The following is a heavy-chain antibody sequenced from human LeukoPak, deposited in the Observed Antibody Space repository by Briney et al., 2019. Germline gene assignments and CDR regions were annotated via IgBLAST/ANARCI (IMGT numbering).Heavy chain of an antibody. J-gene: IGHJ4*02. V-gene: IGHV4-59*01. Sequence: SETLSLTCTVSGDSISSYYWSWIRQPPGKGLEWIGYIFYSGSTNYNPSLKSRVTISVDTSKNQFSLKLSSVTAADTAVYYCARGGYIAARQDYWGQGTLVTVSS. CDR2: IFYSGST. CDR1: GDSISSYY. CDR3: ARGGYIAARQDY. D-gene: IGHD6-6*01.